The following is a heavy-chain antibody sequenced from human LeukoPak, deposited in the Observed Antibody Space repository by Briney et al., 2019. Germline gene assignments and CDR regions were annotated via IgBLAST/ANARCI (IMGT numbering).Heavy chain of an antibody. J-gene: IGHJ3*02. Sequence: GGSLRLSCAASGFTFSSYAMSWVRQAPGKGLEWVSSISSSSSYIYYADSVKGRFTISRDNAKNSLYLQMNSLRAEDTAVYYCARDGGYSYGYDAFDIWGQGTMVTVSS. CDR3: ARDGGYSYGYDAFDI. V-gene: IGHV3-21*01. CDR1: GFTFSSYA. CDR2: ISSSSSYI. D-gene: IGHD5-18*01.